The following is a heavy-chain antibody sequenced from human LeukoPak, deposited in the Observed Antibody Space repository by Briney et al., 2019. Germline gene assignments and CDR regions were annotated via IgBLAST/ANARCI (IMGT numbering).Heavy chain of an antibody. CDR1: GFTFSSYW. Sequence: PGGSLRLSCAASGFTFSSYWMTWVRRAPGKGLEWVANIKEDGSEKYYVDSVKGRFTISRDNAKNSLYLQMNSLRAEDSAVYYCARDDRDGYNYFAYWGQGTLVTVSS. J-gene: IGHJ4*02. D-gene: IGHD5-24*01. CDR3: ARDDRDGYNYFAY. CDR2: IKEDGSEK. V-gene: IGHV3-7*04.